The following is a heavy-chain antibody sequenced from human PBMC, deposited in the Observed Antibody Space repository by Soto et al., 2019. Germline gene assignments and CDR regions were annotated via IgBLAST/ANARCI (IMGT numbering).Heavy chain of an antibody. J-gene: IGHJ6*03. Sequence: QVQLPESGPGLVTPSETLSLTCPVSGGSISSYYWSWIRQPPGKGLEWIGYIYYSGSTNYNPSLKSRVTTSGDTAKNQFAMKLSSVTAADTAVYYCARTYYGDYRRSGDYYYYMDVWGKGTTVTVSS. D-gene: IGHD4-17*01. CDR1: GGSISSYY. CDR2: IYYSGST. V-gene: IGHV4-59*08. CDR3: ARTYYGDYRRSGDYYYYMDV.